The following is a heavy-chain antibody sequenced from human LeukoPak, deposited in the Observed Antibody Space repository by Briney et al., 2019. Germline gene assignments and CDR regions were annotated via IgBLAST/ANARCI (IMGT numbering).Heavy chain of an antibody. CDR1: GYTFTGYY. CDR2: INPNSGGT. CDR3: ARDSGAWYYDFWSGDYYYYYMDV. Sequence: GASVKVSCKASGYTFTGYYMHWVRQAPGQGLEWMGWINPNSGGTNYAQKFQGRVTMTRDTSISTAYMELSRLRSDDTAVYYCARDSGAWYYDFWSGDYYYYYMDVWGKGTTVTVSS. D-gene: IGHD3-3*01. V-gene: IGHV1-2*02. J-gene: IGHJ6*03.